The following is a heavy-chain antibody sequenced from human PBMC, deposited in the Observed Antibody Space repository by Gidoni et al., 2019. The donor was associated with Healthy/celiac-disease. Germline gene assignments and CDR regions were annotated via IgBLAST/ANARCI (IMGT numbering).Heavy chain of an antibody. CDR2: IYYSGST. D-gene: IGHD4-17*01. J-gene: IGHJ2*01. Sequence: QVQLQESGPGLVKPSETLSLTGTVSGGSISSYYWSWIRQPPGKGLEWIGYIYYSGSTNYNPSLKSRVTISVDTSKNQFSLKLSSVTAADTAVYYCASHDYGDYWYFDLWGRGTLVTVSS. V-gene: IGHV4-59*08. CDR1: GGSISSYY. CDR3: ASHDYGDYWYFDL.